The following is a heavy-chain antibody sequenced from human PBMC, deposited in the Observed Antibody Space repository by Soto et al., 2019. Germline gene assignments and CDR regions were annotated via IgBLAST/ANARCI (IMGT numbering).Heavy chain of an antibody. CDR2: ISGSGGST. Sequence: HPGGSLRLSCAASGFTFSSYAMSWVRQAPGKGLEWVSAISGSGGSTYYADSVKGRFTISRDNSKNTLYLQMNSLRAEDTAVYYCAKVKNPNLLELRIYYFDYWGQGTLVTVSS. CDR1: GFTFSSYA. CDR3: AKVKNPNLLELRIYYFDY. V-gene: IGHV3-23*01. D-gene: IGHD1-7*01. J-gene: IGHJ4*02.